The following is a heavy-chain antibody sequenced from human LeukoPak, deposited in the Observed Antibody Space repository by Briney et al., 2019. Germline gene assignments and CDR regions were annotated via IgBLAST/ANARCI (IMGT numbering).Heavy chain of an antibody. V-gene: IGHV1-2*02. J-gene: IGHJ3*02. CDR3: ARPYDSSGYYRGRAFDI. CDR2: INPNSGGT. CDR1: GYTFTGYY. Sequence: ASVKVSCKASGYTFTGYYMHWVRQAPGQGLEWMGWINPNSGGTNYAQKVQGRVTMTRDTSISTAYMELSRLRSDDTAVYYCARPYDSSGYYRGRAFDIWGQGTMVTVSS. D-gene: IGHD3-22*01.